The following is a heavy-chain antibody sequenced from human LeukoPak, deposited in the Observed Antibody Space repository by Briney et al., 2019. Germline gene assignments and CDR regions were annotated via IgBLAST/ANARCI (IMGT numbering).Heavy chain of an antibody. D-gene: IGHD1-26*01. CDR2: IYPGDSDT. J-gene: IGHJ4*02. CDR1: GYSFSNYW. Sequence: GESLKISCKGSGYSFSNYWIAWVRQMPGKGLEWMGIIYPGDSDTRYSPSFQGQVTISADRSISTASLQWSSRKASDTAMYYYATRSGSFQGDYNFDYWGQGTLVTVSS. V-gene: IGHV5-51*01. CDR3: ATRSGSFQGDYNFDY.